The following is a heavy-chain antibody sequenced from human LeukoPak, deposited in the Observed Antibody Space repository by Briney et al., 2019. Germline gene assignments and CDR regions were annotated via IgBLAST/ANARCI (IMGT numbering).Heavy chain of an antibody. Sequence: GGALRLSCAASGFTFSTYGVHWVRQAPGKGLEGVAVILDVGGTQYSADSVKGRFTISRDNSKNTLYLQMNSLRAEDTAVYHCAKALLTGTYYYYAMDVWGQGTTVT. CDR3: AKALLTGTYYYYAMDV. D-gene: IGHD1-20*01. CDR1: GFTFSTYG. CDR2: ILDVGGTQ. J-gene: IGHJ6*02. V-gene: IGHV3-30*18.